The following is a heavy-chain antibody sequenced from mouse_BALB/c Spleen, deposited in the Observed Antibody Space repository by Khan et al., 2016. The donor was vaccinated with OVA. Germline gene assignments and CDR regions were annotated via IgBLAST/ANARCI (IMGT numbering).Heavy chain of an antibody. Sequence: EVQLVESGGDLMKPGGSLKLSCAASGFTFSAYSMSWVRQTPDKRLEWVATLNSDGYYTYYPDSVQGRFTISRNNAKTTLSLQMSSLKSEDTAIYYWASHLTGSFAYWGQGTLVTVSA. J-gene: IGHJ3*01. CDR2: LNSDGYYT. CDR3: ASHLTGSFAY. V-gene: IGHV5-6*01. CDR1: GFTFSAYS. D-gene: IGHD4-1*01.